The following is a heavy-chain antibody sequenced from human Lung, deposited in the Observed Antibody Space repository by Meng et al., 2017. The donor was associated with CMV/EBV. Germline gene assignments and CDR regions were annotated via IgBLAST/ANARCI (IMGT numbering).Heavy chain of an antibody. V-gene: IGHV3-66*02. CDR3: ASSHFGESSLDD. CDR1: GFTFKNNY. D-gene: IGHD3-10*01. Sequence: GESLKISCAGSGFTFKNNYMTWVRQFPGKGLEWVSVISSGVSTYYADSVKGRFTISRDNSKNTLYLQMNSLRAEDTAVYYCASSHFGESSLDDWGQGALVTVSS. J-gene: IGHJ4*02. CDR2: ISSGVST.